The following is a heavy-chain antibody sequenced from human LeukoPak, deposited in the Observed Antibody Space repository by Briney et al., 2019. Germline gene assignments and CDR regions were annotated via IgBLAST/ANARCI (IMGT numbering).Heavy chain of an antibody. CDR2: IYPSGGT. Sequence: PSETLSLTCTVSGGSISSYYWSWIRQSPGKGLEWIGYIYPSGGTNYNPSLKSRVTMSVGTSKNQFSLKLNSVTAADTAVYYCARFAYCGSGCWYYFDYWGQGTLVTVSS. J-gene: IGHJ4*02. CDR1: GGSISSYY. V-gene: IGHV4-4*09. D-gene: IGHD2-21*02. CDR3: ARFAYCGSGCWYYFDY.